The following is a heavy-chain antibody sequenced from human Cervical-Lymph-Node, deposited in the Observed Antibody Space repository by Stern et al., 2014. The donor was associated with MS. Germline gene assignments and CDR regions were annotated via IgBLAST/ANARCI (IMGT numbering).Heavy chain of an antibody. CDR3: ARGSKT. Sequence: QVQLQQWGAGLLKPSETLSLTCAVYGGSFSGYYWSWIRQPPGKGLEWIGEINHSGSTNYNPSLKYRVTISVNTSKNHFSLKLSSVTAADTAVYYWARGSKTWGQGTLVTVSS. CDR2: INHSGST. CDR1: GGSFSGYY. V-gene: IGHV4-34*01. J-gene: IGHJ5*02.